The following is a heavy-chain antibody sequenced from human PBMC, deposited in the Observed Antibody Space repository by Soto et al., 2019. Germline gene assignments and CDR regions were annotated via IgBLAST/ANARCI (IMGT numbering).Heavy chain of an antibody. V-gene: IGHV3-7*01. D-gene: IGHD3-22*01. CDR2: IKQDGSEK. CDR1: GFTFSTYW. J-gene: IGHJ5*02. CDR3: ARLRYYDSSGLLLGFDP. Sequence: EVQLVESGGGLVQPGGSLRLSCAASGFTFSTYWMSWVRQAPGKGLEWLANIKQDGSEKYYVDSVRGRFTISRDNAXNXXYVQMSSLRAEDTAVYYCARLRYYDSSGLLLGFDPWRQGTLVTVSS.